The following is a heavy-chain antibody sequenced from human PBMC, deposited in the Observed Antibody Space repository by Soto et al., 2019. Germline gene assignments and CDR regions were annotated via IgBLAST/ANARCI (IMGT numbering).Heavy chain of an antibody. CDR3: ALSGGRDGYNFGFDY. J-gene: IGHJ4*02. Sequence: SETLSLTCTVSGGSISSYYWSWVRQPPGKGLEWIGYIYYSGSTNYNPSLKSRVTISVDTSKNQFSLKLSSVTAADTAVYYCALSGGRDGYNFGFDYWGQGTLVTVS. CDR2: IYYSGST. D-gene: IGHD5-12*01. CDR1: GGSISSYY. V-gene: IGHV4-59*01.